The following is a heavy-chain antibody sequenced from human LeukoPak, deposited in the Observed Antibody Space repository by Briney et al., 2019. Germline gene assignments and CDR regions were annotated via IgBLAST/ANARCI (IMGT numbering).Heavy chain of an antibody. V-gene: IGHV3-73*01. J-gene: IGHJ6*02. CDR1: GFTFSGSA. CDR2: IRSKANSYAT. CDR3: TRRGDYGYYYYGMDV. D-gene: IGHD4-17*01. Sequence: PGGSLRLSCAASGFTFSGSAMHWVRQASGKGLEWVGRIRSKANSYATAYAASVKGRFTISRDDSKNTAYLQMNSLKTEDTAVYYCTRRGDYGYYYYGMDVWGQGTTVTVSS.